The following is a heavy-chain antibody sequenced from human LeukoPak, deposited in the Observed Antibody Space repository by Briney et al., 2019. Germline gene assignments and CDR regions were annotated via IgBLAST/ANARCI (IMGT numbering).Heavy chain of an antibody. CDR2: IWYDGSNK. Sequence: GGSLRLFCAASGFTFSSYGMHWVRQAPGKGLEWVAVIWYDGSNKYYADSVKGRFTISRDNSKNTLYLQMNSLRAEDTAVYYCARDRYDSGSSWYGPLDYWGQGTLVTVSS. V-gene: IGHV3-33*01. D-gene: IGHD6-13*01. CDR3: ARDRYDSGSSWYGPLDY. CDR1: GFTFSSYG. J-gene: IGHJ4*02.